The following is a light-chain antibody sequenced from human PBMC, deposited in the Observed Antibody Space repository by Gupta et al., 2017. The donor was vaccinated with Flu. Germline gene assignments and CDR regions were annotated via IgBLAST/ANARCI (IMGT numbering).Light chain of an antibody. J-gene: IGLJ2*01. V-gene: IGLV1-40*01. CDR1: SYNIGAGYD. CDR3: QSYDSSHVI. Sequence: QSVLTPPPSVSAAPGQRVTISCTGSSYNIGAGYDVHWYQQLPGPAPTLFIYSNRNRPSAVPDRFSGSKSGTSASLAIPGLQAEDEADYYCQSYDSSHVIFGGGTKLTVL. CDR2: SNR.